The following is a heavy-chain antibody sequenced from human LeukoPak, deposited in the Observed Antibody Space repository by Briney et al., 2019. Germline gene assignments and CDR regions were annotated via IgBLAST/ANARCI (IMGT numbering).Heavy chain of an antibody. CDR3: AKEKGGERRYYDFWSGYYVLDY. V-gene: IGHV3-23*01. Sequence: GGSLRLSCAASGFTFSSYAMSWVRQAPGKGLEWVSAISGSGGSKYYADSVKGRFTISRDNSKNTLYLQMNSLRAEDTAVYYCAKEKGGERRYYDFWSGYYVLDYWGQGTLVTVSS. CDR2: ISGSGGSK. CDR1: GFTFSSYA. D-gene: IGHD3-3*01. J-gene: IGHJ4*02.